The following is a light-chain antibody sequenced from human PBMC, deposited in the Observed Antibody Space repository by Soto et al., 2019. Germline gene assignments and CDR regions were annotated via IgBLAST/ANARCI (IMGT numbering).Light chain of an antibody. CDR2: AAS. V-gene: IGKV1-39*01. Sequence: DIQMTQSPSSLSASVGDRVTITCRASQSISSYLNWYQQKPEKAPKVLIYAASSLQSGVPSRFSGSGSGTDFTLTISSLQPEDFATYYCQQSYSTLITFGQGTRLEIK. CDR1: QSISSY. J-gene: IGKJ5*01. CDR3: QQSYSTLIT.